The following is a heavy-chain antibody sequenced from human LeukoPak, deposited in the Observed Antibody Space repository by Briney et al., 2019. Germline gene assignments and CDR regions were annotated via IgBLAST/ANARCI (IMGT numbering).Heavy chain of an antibody. CDR2: INTDGSST. Sequence: PGGSLRLSCAASGFTFSSYWMHWVRQAPGKGLVWVSRINTDGSSTRYADSVKGRFTISRDNAKNTLYLQMNSLRSEATAVYYCASEMVAHSSGYHDYWGQGPLVTVPS. J-gene: IGHJ4*02. CDR3: ASEMVAHSSGYHDY. V-gene: IGHV3-74*01. D-gene: IGHD3-22*01. CDR1: GFTFSSYW.